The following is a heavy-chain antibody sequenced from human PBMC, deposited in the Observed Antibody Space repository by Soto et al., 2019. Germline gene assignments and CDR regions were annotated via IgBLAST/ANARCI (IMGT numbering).Heavy chain of an antibody. CDR1: GFTFSSCA. CDR2: IIDSGGST. Sequence: PGGSLRLSCAASGFTFSSCAMGWVRQAPGKGLEWVSDIIDSGGSTYYADSVKGRFTISRDNSKNTLYLQMNSLRAEDTAVYYCAKTGYGSSWFFGPPFAPWGQGTLVTVSS. D-gene: IGHD6-13*01. J-gene: IGHJ5*02. V-gene: IGHV3-23*01. CDR3: AKTGYGSSWFFGPPFAP.